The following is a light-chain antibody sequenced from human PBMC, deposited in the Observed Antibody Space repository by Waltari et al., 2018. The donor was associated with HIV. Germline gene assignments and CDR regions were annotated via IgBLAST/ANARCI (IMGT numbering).Light chain of an antibody. V-gene: IGLV1-47*01. CDR1: SSNIGANF. CDR3: ATWDDRLSAWL. CDR2: RND. Sequence: QSQLTQPPSISGAPGQRVAISCSGTSSNIGANFVYWYQQFPGMAPRLLIYRNDQRPSGSPDRVSSSKSGTSASRAISGLRAEDEADYYCATWDDRLSAWLFGGGTKLTVL. J-gene: IGLJ2*01.